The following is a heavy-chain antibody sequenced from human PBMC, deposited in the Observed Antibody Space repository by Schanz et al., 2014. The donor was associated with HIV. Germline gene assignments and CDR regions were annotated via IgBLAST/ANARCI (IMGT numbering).Heavy chain of an antibody. CDR1: GYTFSGYF. V-gene: IGHV1-2*02. Sequence: QVQLVQSGAEVKKPGASVKVSCKASGYTFSGYFMHWVRQAPGQGLEWMAWVKPNSGETKFARKFQGRVTVTRDTSINTAYMELRGLTSEDTAVYFCARARAKIEGRPVGNWFDPWGQGTLVTVSS. CDR2: VKPNSGET. D-gene: IGHD6-6*01. CDR3: ARARAKIEGRPVGNWFDP. J-gene: IGHJ5*02.